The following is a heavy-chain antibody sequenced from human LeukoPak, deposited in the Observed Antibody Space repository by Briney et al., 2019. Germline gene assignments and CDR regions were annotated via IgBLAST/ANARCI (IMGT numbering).Heavy chain of an antibody. J-gene: IGHJ4*02. V-gene: IGHV4-59*01. Sequence: SETLSLTCSVSGGSISSYYWTWIRQFPGQGLEWIGYNHYSGSTNHNPSLRSRVTMPVDTSRNQFSLKLSSVTAADTAVYFCVRVGGTGHFDDWGQGTLVTVSS. CDR1: GGSISSYY. CDR2: NHYSGST. CDR3: VRVGGTGHFDD. D-gene: IGHD1-1*01.